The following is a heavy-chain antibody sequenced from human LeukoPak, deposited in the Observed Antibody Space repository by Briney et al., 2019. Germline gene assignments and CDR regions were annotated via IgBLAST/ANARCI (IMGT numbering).Heavy chain of an antibody. Sequence: SETLSLTCTVSGGSISSYYWSWIRQPPGKGLEWIGYIYYSGSTNYNPSLKSRVTLSFDTSRDQFSLEVTSVTAPDTAIYYCARVANSMIRGITYFDYWGQGALVTVSS. V-gene: IGHV4-59*01. CDR1: GGSISSYY. J-gene: IGHJ4*02. D-gene: IGHD3-10*01. CDR2: IYYSGST. CDR3: ARVANSMIRGITYFDY.